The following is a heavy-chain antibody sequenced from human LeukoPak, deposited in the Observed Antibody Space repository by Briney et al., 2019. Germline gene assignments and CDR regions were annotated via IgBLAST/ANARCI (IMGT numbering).Heavy chain of an antibody. CDR1: GFIFGDSA. CDR3: TKDSGTYNWLDP. Sequence: PGGSLRLSCAGSGFIFGDSAIHWVRQDSGKGLEWVGLIDRKVKGYATAFAASVKGRFTISRDDSQNTAFLHVDTLKTEDTALYYCTKDSGTYNWLDPWGQGTLVTVSS. V-gene: IGHV3-73*01. J-gene: IGHJ5*02. CDR2: IDRKVKGYAT. D-gene: IGHD1-26*01.